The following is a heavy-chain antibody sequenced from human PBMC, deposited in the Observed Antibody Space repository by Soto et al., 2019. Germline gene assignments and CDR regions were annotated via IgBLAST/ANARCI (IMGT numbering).Heavy chain of an antibody. V-gene: IGHV1-69*01. J-gene: IGHJ4*02. CDR2: IIPIFGTT. Sequence: QVQLVQSGAEVKEPGSAVKVSCKAPADSFSSYGISWVRQAPGQGLEWMGGIIPIFGTTNYAEKCQGRVRITADESTNTAYMELSSLRSEDTALYYCARVFPDGWVEPGVVRGYLDTWGRGTLVTVSS. D-gene: IGHD3-3*01. CDR3: ARVFPDGWVEPGVVRGYLDT. CDR1: ADSFSSYG.